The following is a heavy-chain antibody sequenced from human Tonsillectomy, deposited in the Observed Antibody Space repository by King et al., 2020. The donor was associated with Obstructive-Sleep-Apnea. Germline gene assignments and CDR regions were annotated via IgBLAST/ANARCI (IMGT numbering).Heavy chain of an antibody. CDR1: GGSISSSSYY. CDR3: ARPVLQGPLGGFDY. CDR2: IFYTGST. V-gene: IGHV4-39*07. J-gene: IGHJ4*02. D-gene: IGHD2-8*01. Sequence: VQLQESGPGLVKPSGTLSLTCTVSGGSISSSSYYWGWIRQPPGKGLEWIGSIFYTGSTYYNPSLKSRVTISVDTSKNQFSLKLSSVTAADTAVYYCARPVLQGPLGGFDYWGQGTLVTVSS.